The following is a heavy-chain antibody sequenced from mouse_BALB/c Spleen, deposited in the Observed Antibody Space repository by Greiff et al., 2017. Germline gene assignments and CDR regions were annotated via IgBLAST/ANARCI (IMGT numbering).Heavy chain of an antibody. V-gene: IGHV7-3*02. CDR3: ARPYYYGSSYGY. D-gene: IGHD1-1*01. CDR1: GFTFTDYY. CDR2: IRNKANGYTT. Sequence: EVQRVESGGGLVQPGGSLRLSCATSGFTFTDYYMSWVRQPPGKALEWLGFIRNKANGYTTEYSASVKGRFTISRDNSQSILYLQMNTLRAEDSATYYCARPYYYGSSYGYWGQGTTLTVSS. J-gene: IGHJ2*01.